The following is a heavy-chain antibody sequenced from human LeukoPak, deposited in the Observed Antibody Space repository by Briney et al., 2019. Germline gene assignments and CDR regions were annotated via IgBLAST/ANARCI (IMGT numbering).Heavy chain of an antibody. CDR3: ARGSGYFDH. CDR2: ISPEGSLR. Sequence: SGGSLRLSCAASGFTFQNFAMHWVRQAPVKGLAWVTLISPEGSLRNYADSVTGRFTISRDNFRSTLFLHINSLRPEDTAVYYCARGSGYFDHWGQGALVTVSS. V-gene: IGHV3-30*04. J-gene: IGHJ4*02. CDR1: GFTFQNFA. D-gene: IGHD3-3*01.